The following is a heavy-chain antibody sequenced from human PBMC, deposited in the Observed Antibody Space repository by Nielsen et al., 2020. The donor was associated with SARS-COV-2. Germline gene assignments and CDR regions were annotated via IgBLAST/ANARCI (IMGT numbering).Heavy chain of an antibody. V-gene: IGHV5-51*01. Sequence: GESLKISCKGSGYSFTDYWITWVRQVPGKGLEWMGIIYPGDSDTRYSPSFQGQVTISADESISTTYLQWRSLKASDTAMYYCAREGRDDSGTERHGMDVWGRGTTVTVSS. J-gene: IGHJ6*02. CDR2: IYPGDSDT. D-gene: IGHD3-10*01. CDR3: AREGRDDSGTERHGMDV. CDR1: GYSFTDYW.